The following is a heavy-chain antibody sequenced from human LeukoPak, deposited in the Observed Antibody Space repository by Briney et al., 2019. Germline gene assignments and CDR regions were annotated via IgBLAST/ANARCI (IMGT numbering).Heavy chain of an antibody. CDR2: IYYSGST. V-gene: IGHV4-31*03. CDR1: GGSIVSGGNY. CDR3: AREGPMVRGVRSPFDI. J-gene: IGHJ3*02. Sequence: SETLSLTCSVSGGSIVSGGNYWSWIRQHPGRGLEWIGYIYYSGSTYYNPSLKGRVAISMDTSKNQFSLKLTSVTAADTAVYFCAREGPMVRGVRSPFDIWGQGTMVTVSS. D-gene: IGHD3-10*01.